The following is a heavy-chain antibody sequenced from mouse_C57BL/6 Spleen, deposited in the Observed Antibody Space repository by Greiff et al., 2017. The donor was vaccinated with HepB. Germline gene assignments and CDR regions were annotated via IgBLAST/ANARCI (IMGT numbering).Heavy chain of an antibody. Sequence: EVQGVESGGGLVKPGGSLKLSCAASGFTFSSYAMSWVRQTPEKRLEWVATISDGGSYTYYPDNVKGRFTISRDNAKNNLYLQMSHLKSEDTAMYYCARDGNYYGSSYWYFDVWGTGTTVTVSS. CDR1: GFTFSSYA. CDR2: ISDGGSYT. D-gene: IGHD1-1*01. CDR3: ARDGNYYGSSYWYFDV. J-gene: IGHJ1*03. V-gene: IGHV5-4*01.